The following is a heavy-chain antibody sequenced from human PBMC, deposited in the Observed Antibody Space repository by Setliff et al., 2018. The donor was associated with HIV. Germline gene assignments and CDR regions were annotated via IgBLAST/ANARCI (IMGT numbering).Heavy chain of an antibody. CDR3: ARILGYNFWSGSPDY. CDR2: IKQDGSEK. Sequence: PGGSLRLSCAASGFTFSSYWMSWVRQAPGKGLEWVANIKQDGSEKYYVDSVKGRFTISRDNAKNSLYLQMNSLRAEETAVYYCARILGYNFWSGSPDYWGQGTLVTVSS. D-gene: IGHD3-3*01. J-gene: IGHJ4*02. CDR1: GFTFSSYW. V-gene: IGHV3-7*01.